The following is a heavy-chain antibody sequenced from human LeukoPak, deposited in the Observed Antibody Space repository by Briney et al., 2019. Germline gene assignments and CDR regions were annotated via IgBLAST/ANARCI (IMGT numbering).Heavy chain of an antibody. Sequence: GGSLRLSCAASGFTFSSYSMSWVRQAPGKGLEWVSSISPRSSYIYYADSVKGRLTISRDNAKESLYLQMNSLRAEDTAVYYCAKESGDHFEAFDIWGQGTMVTVSS. D-gene: IGHD1-26*01. CDR2: ISPRSSYI. V-gene: IGHV3-21*01. CDR3: AKESGDHFEAFDI. J-gene: IGHJ3*02. CDR1: GFTFSSYS.